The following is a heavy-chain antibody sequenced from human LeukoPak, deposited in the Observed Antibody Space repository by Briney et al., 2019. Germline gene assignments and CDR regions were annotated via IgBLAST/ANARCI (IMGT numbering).Heavy chain of an antibody. CDR2: IYYTGKT. J-gene: IGHJ1*01. V-gene: IGHV4-59*01. CDR3: ASYYSDSEYFQH. CDR1: GGSISSYY. Sequence: SETLSLTCTVSGGSISSYYWSWIRQPPGKGLEWIGYIYYTGKTNYNPSLKSRVTISIDPSKNQFSLNVSSMTAADTAVYYCASYYSDSEYFQHWGQGTLVTVSS. D-gene: IGHD4-11*01.